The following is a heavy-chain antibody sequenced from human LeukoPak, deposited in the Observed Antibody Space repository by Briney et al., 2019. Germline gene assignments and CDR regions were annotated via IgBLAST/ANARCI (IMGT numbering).Heavy chain of an antibody. CDR2: VYSDGNT. Sequence: GGSLRLSCAASGFTVTSDSMSWVRQAPGKGLEWVSVVYSDGNTYYADSVKGRFTIFRDTSKNTVYLQMNSLRAEDTAVYYCTRAAWDYWGQGTLVTVSS. J-gene: IGHJ4*02. CDR1: GFTVTSDS. V-gene: IGHV3-66*01. CDR3: TRAAWDY.